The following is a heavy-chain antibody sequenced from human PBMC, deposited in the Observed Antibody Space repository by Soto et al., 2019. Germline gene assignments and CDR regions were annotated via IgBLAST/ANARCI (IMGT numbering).Heavy chain of an antibody. CDR2: ISACNGNT. CDR1: GYTFTSYG. V-gene: IGHV1-18*01. CDR3: ATRGSRDYYMDV. D-gene: IGHD2-2*01. J-gene: IGHJ6*03. Sequence: ASLKVSCKASGYTFTSYGISWVRQAPGQGLEWMGWISACNGNTNYAQKLQERVTMTRDTSTSTAYMELNSLRSDDTAVYYCATRGSRDYYMDVCGKGTTVTVSS.